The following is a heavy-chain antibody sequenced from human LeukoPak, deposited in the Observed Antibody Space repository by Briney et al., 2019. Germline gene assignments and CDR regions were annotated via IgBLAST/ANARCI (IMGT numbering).Heavy chain of an antibody. D-gene: IGHD3-10*01. CDR3: ARALSSMVRGVLAY. V-gene: IGHV3-33*01. CDR1: GFTFSNYG. Sequence: RGSLRLSCTASGFTFSNYGMHWVRQAPGKGLEWVAIIWYDGSSKFYADSVKGRFTIFRDNSKNTLDLQMNSLRAEDTALYYCARALSSMVRGVLAYWGQGTLVTVSS. CDR2: IWYDGSSK. J-gene: IGHJ4*02.